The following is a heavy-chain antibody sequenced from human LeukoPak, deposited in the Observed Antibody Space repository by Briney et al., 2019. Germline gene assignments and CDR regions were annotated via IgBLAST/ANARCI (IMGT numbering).Heavy chain of an antibody. CDR2: ICAYNGNT. D-gene: IGHD6-19*01. CDR1: GYTFTSYG. J-gene: IGHJ4*02. CDR3: ARLEYSSGWPWSGGDY. Sequence: ASVKVSCKASGYTFTSYGISWVRQAHGQGLEWMGWICAYNGNTNYAQKLQGRVTMTTDTYTSTAYMELRSLRSDDTAVYYCARLEYSSGWPWSGGDYWGQGTLVTVSS. V-gene: IGHV1-18*01.